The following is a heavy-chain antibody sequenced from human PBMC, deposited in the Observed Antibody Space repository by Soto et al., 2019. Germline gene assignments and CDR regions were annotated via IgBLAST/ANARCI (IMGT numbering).Heavy chain of an antibody. D-gene: IGHD3-9*01. CDR2: IYYSGST. Sequence: QVQLQESGPGLVKPSETLSLTCTVSGGSISSYYWSWIRQPPGKGLEWIGYIYYSGSTNYNPSLKSAVTISVDTSKNQFSLKLSSVTAADTAVYYCARSPHYYDMLTGLFDYWGQGTLVTVSS. CDR1: GGSISSYY. V-gene: IGHV4-59*01. CDR3: ARSPHYYDMLTGLFDY. J-gene: IGHJ4*02.